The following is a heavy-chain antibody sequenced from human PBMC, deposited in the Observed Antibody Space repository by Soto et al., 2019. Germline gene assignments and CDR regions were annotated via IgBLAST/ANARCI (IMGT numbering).Heavy chain of an antibody. CDR1: GGSISSGGYY. Sequence: PSGPLSLTCTVSGGSISSGGYYWSWIRQHPGKGLEWIGYIYYSGSTYYNPSLKSRVTISVDTSKNQFSLKLSSVTAADTAVYYCARDSSTYYDFWSGLVPTPYGMDAWGQGTTGTVSS. J-gene: IGHJ6*02. CDR3: ARDSSTYYDFWSGLVPTPYGMDA. D-gene: IGHD3-3*01. CDR2: IYYSGST. V-gene: IGHV4-31*03.